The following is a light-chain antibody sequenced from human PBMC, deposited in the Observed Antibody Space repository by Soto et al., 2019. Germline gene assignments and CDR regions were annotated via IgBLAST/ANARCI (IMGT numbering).Light chain of an antibody. V-gene: IGKV3D-20*02. CDR2: GAS. J-gene: IGKJ5*01. Sequence: EIVLTQSPGTLSLSPGERATLSCRASQSVSGRFLTWYQQKGGQAPRLLIYGASTRATGIPDRFSGSGSGTDFTLTISSLEPEDFAVYYCQQRSNWPITFGQGTRLEIK. CDR1: QSVSGRF. CDR3: QQRSNWPIT.